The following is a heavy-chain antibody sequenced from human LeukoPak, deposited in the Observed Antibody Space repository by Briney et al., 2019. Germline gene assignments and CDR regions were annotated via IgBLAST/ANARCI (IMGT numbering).Heavy chain of an antibody. CDR3: ARGVHDYVLWFDP. D-gene: IGHD3-16*01. Sequence: GASVKVSYKASGYTFTSYDINWVRQATGQGLEWMGWMNPNSGNTGYAQKFQGRVTMTRNTSISTAYMELSSLRSEDTAVYYCARGVHDYVLWFDPWGQGTLVTVSS. J-gene: IGHJ5*02. CDR1: GYTFTSYD. V-gene: IGHV1-8*01. CDR2: MNPNSGNT.